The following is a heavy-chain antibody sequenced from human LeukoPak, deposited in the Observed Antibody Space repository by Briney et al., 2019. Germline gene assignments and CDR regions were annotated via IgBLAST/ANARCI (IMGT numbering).Heavy chain of an antibody. Sequence: SETLSLTCTVSGGSISSYYWSWIRHPPRTGLEWIWYIYYSGSTNYNPSLTSRVTISLDTSKNQFSLTLSSVTAADTAVYYCARAPPDYSNPPHWFDPWGQGTLVTVSS. CDR1: GGSISSYY. J-gene: IGHJ5*02. D-gene: IGHD4-11*01. CDR3: ARAPPDYSNPPHWFDP. CDR2: IYYSGST. V-gene: IGHV4-59*01.